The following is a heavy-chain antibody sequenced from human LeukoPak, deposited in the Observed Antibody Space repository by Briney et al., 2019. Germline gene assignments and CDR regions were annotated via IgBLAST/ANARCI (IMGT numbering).Heavy chain of an antibody. V-gene: IGHV3-33*01. CDR1: GFTFSSYG. D-gene: IGHD3-22*01. Sequence: GGSLRLSCAASGFTFSSYGMHWVRQAPGKGLEWVAVIWYDGSNKYYADSVKGRFTISRDNSKNTLYLQMNSLRAEDTAVYYCASNSDYYDSSGYFDYRGQGTLVTVSS. J-gene: IGHJ4*02. CDR2: IWYDGSNK. CDR3: ASNSDYYDSSGYFDY.